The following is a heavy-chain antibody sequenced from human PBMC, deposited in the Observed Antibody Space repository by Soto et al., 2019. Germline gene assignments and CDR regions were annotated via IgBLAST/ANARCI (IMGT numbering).Heavy chain of an antibody. Sequence: QVQLVQSGAEVKKPGSSVKVSCKASGGTFSSYAISWVRQAPGQGLEWMGGIIPIFGTANYAQKFQGRVTITADESTSTAYMELSSPRSEDTAVYYCARGGWYSSSWYDGMDVWGQGTTVTVSS. CDR1: GGTFSSYA. D-gene: IGHD6-13*01. V-gene: IGHV1-69*01. CDR2: IIPIFGTA. CDR3: ARGGWYSSSWYDGMDV. J-gene: IGHJ6*02.